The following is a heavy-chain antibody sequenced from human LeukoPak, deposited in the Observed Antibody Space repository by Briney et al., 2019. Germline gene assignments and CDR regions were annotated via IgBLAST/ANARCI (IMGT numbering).Heavy chain of an antibody. Sequence: ASVKVPCKASGYTFTGYYMHWVRQAPGQGLEWMGWINPNSGGTNYAQKFQGRVTMTRDTSISTAYMELSRLRSDDTAVYYCARNDYYGSGETGFDYWGQGTLVTVSS. V-gene: IGHV1-2*02. CDR2: INPNSGGT. D-gene: IGHD3-10*01. J-gene: IGHJ4*02. CDR1: GYTFTGYY. CDR3: ARNDYYGSGETGFDY.